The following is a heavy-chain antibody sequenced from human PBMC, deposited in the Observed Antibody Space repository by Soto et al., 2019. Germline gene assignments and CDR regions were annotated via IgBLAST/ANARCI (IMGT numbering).Heavy chain of an antibody. V-gene: IGHV1-18*01. CDR2: INVDDGKT. Sequence: QVQLVQSGAEVKKPGASVKVSCKTSGFTFSSYGISWVRQAPGQGLEWMGWINVDDGKTYHAQKIQGRVTMTTDTPTCTAYMEPRSLRSDDTARYYCAMSPGERVVEHWGQGTLVIVSS. CDR3: AMSPGERVVEH. D-gene: IGHD3-16*01. CDR1: GFTFSSYG. J-gene: IGHJ1*01.